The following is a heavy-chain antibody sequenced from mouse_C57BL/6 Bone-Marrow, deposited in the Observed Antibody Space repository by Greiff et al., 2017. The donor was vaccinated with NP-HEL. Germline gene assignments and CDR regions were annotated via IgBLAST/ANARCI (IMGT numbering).Heavy chain of an antibody. J-gene: IGHJ1*03. CDR3: ARGLGRGYFDV. Sequence: EVKVEESGGGLVKPGGSLKLSCAASGFTFSDYGMHWVRQAPEKGLEWVAYISSGSSTIYYADTVKGRFTISRDNAKNTLFLQMTSLRSEDTAMYYCARGLGRGYFDVWGTGTTVTVSS. D-gene: IGHD4-1*01. CDR2: ISSGSSTI. V-gene: IGHV5-17*01. CDR1: GFTFSDYG.